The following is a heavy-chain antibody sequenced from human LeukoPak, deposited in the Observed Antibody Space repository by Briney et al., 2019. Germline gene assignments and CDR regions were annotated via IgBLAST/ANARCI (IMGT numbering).Heavy chain of an antibody. Sequence: SETLSLTCTVSGGSISSYYWSWIRQPPGKGLEWIGYIYYSGSTNYNPSLKSRVTISVDTSKNQFSLKLSSVTAADTAVYYCARLGMATITFQHWGQGTLVTVSS. CDR2: IYYSGST. J-gene: IGHJ1*01. D-gene: IGHD5-24*01. CDR1: GGSISSYY. V-gene: IGHV4-59*08. CDR3: ARLGMATITFQH.